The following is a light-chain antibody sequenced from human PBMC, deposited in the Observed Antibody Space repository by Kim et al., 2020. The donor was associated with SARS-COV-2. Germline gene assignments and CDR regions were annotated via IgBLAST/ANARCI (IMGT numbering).Light chain of an antibody. CDR3: QSYDSSNHVV. CDR2: EDN. V-gene: IGLV6-57*01. J-gene: IGLJ2*01. Sequence: KTATSTCNGRSHRIDTNYVQRYQQRPGSSPATVIYEDNQSPSGVHDRFSGSIDSSSNSASLTISGLKPEDEAYYFCQSYDSSNHVVFGGGTKLTVL. CDR1: SHRIDTNY.